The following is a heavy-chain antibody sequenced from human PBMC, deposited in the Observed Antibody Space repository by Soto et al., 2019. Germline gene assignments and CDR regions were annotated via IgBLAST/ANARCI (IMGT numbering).Heavy chain of an antibody. J-gene: IGHJ6*02. CDR1: GGSISSSSYY. D-gene: IGHD3-3*01. CDR3: ARHRMLTYYDFWSGYYAGSEYGMDV. CDR2: IYYSGST. V-gene: IGHV4-39*01. Sequence: SETLSLTCTVSGGSISSSSYYWGWIRQPPGKGLEWIGSIYYSGSTYYNPSLKSRVTISVDTSKNQFSLKLSSVTAADTAVYYWARHRMLTYYDFWSGYYAGSEYGMDVWGQGTTVTVSS.